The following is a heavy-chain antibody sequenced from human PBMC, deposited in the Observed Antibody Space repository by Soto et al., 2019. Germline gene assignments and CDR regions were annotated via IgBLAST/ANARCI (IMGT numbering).Heavy chain of an antibody. CDR3: AKDRRAGGNSAFYFDF. CDR1: GFKFSNYA. J-gene: IGHJ4*02. V-gene: IGHV3-23*01. D-gene: IGHD3-16*01. Sequence: GSMRLSCAASGFKFSNYAMSWVRQAPGKGLEWVSLISATGGGTYYADSVKGRFTISRDNSHNTLYLQVHSLTAEDTAVYYCAKDRRAGGNSAFYFDFWGQGAQVTVSS. CDR2: ISATGGGT.